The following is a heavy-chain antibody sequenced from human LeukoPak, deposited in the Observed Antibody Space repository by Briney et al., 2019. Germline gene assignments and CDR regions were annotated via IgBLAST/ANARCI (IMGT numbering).Heavy chain of an antibody. V-gene: IGHV4-4*07. CDR2: LHTSGST. Sequence: SETLSLTCTDSGGSISSYYWSGIRQPAGEGLEWIGRLHTSGSTHYNPSLKSRVTMSVDTSKNQFSLKLSSVTAADTAVYYCARDFSYGDYFFDDWGQGTLITVSS. CDR3: ARDFSYGDYFFDD. J-gene: IGHJ4*02. D-gene: IGHD4-17*01. CDR1: GGSISSYY.